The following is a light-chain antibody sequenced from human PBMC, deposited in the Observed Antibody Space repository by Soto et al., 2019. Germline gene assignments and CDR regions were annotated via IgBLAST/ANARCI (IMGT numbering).Light chain of an antibody. CDR2: LGS. V-gene: IGKV2-28*01. CDR1: QSLLHSNGYNY. J-gene: IGKJ1*01. Sequence: DTVMTQSPLSLPVTPGESASISCRSSQSLLHSNGYNYLDWYLQKPGQSPQLLIYLGSNRASGVPDRFSGSGSGTDFTLKISRVEAEDVGVYYCMQPLQSWTFGQGTKVDIK. CDR3: MQPLQSWT.